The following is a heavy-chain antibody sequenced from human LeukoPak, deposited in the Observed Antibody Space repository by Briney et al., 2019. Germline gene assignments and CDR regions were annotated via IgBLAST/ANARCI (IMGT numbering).Heavy chain of an antibody. V-gene: IGHV3-20*04. Sequence: RTGGSLRLSCAASGFTFDDYGMSWVRQAPGKGLEWVSGINWNGGSTGYADSVKGRFTISRDNAKNSLYLQMNSLRAEDTALYYCARDGISQSYGDSPRGAFDIWGQGTMVTVSS. D-gene: IGHD4-17*01. CDR3: ARDGISQSYGDSPRGAFDI. J-gene: IGHJ3*02. CDR2: INWNGGST. CDR1: GFTFDDYG.